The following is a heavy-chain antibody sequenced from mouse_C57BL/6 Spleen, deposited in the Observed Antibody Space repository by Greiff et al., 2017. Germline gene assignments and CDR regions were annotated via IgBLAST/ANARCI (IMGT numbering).Heavy chain of an antibody. V-gene: IGHV1-53*01. J-gene: IGHJ2*01. Sequence: QVQLQQPGTELVKPGASVKLSCKASGYTFTSYWMHWVKQRPGQGLEWIGNINPSNGGTNYNEKFKSKATLTVDKSSSTAYMQLSSLTSDDSAVYYCARSTDYYGYVNFDDWGQGTTLTVSS. D-gene: IGHD2-2*01. CDR1: GYTFTSYW. CDR3: ARSTDYYGYVNFDD. CDR2: INPSNGGT.